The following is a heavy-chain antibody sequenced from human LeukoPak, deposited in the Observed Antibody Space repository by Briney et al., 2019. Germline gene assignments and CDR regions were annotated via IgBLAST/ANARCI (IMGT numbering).Heavy chain of an antibody. Sequence: SETLSLTCTVSGGSISSGGYYWSWIRQHPGKGPEWIGYIHHGGSAYYNPSLKSRVSISVDTSMNQFSLNLTSVTAADTAIYFCARVVGDYFDYWGQGTLVTVSS. V-gene: IGHV4-31*03. CDR1: GGSISSGGYY. CDR2: IHHGGSA. J-gene: IGHJ4*02. CDR3: ARVVGDYFDY. D-gene: IGHD1-26*01.